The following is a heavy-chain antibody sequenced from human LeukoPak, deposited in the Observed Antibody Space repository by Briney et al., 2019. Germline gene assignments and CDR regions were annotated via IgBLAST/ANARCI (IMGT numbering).Heavy chain of an antibody. CDR2: IKQDGSEK. D-gene: IGHD3-22*01. Sequence: GGSLRLSCAASGFTFSSYAMNWVRQAPGKGLEWVANIKQDGSEKYYVDSVKGRFTISRDNAKKSLYLQMNSLRAEDTAVYYCARDMKYYYDKGHVGGWFDPWGQGTLVTVSS. V-gene: IGHV3-7*01. CDR1: GFTFSSYA. CDR3: ARDMKYYYDKGHVGGWFDP. J-gene: IGHJ5*02.